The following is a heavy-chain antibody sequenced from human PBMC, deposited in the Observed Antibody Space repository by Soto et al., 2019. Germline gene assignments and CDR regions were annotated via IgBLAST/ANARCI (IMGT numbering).Heavy chain of an antibody. V-gene: IGHV3-23*01. CDR3: AKGHQDYYYGMDV. CDR1: GFTFSSYA. Sequence: EVQLLESGGGLVQPGGSLRLSCTASGFTFSSYAMSWVRQPPGKGLEWVSAISSSGSNTYYADSVKGRFTISRDNSKSKLYLQMNSLRAEDTAVYYCAKGHQDYYYGMDVWGQGTTVTVSS. CDR2: ISSSGSNT. D-gene: IGHD2-2*01. J-gene: IGHJ6*02.